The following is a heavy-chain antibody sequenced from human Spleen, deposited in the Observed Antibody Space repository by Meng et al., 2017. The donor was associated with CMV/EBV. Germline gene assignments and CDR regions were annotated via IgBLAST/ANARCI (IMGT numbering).Heavy chain of an antibody. Sequence: GSLRLSCAASGFTFSTYVMHWVRQAPGKGLEWVATVSYDGGNIYYADSVRGRFIISRDNSKNTLYLQMNSLRVEDTAVYYCVKEYSSSSYYYGMDVWGQGTTVTVSS. CDR2: VSYDGGNI. V-gene: IGHV3-30-3*01. CDR1: GFTFSTYV. CDR3: VKEYSSSSYYYGMDV. D-gene: IGHD6-6*01. J-gene: IGHJ6*02.